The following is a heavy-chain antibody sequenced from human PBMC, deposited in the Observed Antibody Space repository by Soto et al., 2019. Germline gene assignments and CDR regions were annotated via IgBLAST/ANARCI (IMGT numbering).Heavy chain of an antibody. CDR1: GYTFTSYD. V-gene: IGHV1-8*01. CDR2: MNPNSGNT. D-gene: IGHD1-1*01. Sequence: QVQLVQSGAEVKKPGASVKVSCRASGYTFTSYDINWVRQDTGQGLEWMGWMNPNSGNTGYAQKFQGRVTMTRNTSISTAYMELSSLRSEDTAVYYCARGHTWAGNVGDWGQGTLVTVSS. J-gene: IGHJ4*02. CDR3: ARGHTWAGNVGD.